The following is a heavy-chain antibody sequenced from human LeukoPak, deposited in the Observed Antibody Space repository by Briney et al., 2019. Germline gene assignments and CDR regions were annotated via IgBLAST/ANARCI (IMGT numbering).Heavy chain of an antibody. D-gene: IGHD3-22*01. J-gene: IGHJ5*02. Sequence: GGSLRLSCAASGFTVSSNYMSWVRQAPGKGLEWVSVIYSGGSTYYADSVKGRFTISRDNSKNTLYLQMNSLRAEDTAVYYCAKDPTYYYDSSGYLNWFDPWGQGTLVTVSS. V-gene: IGHV3-53*01. CDR2: IYSGGST. CDR1: GFTVSSNY. CDR3: AKDPTYYYDSSGYLNWFDP.